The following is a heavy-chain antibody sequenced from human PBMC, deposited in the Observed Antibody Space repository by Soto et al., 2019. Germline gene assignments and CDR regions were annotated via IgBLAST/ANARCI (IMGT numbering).Heavy chain of an antibody. J-gene: IGHJ6*02. CDR1: GFTFSSYA. CDR3: AKGAPITMVRGVRDYYYYGMDV. D-gene: IGHD3-10*01. V-gene: IGHV3-23*01. CDR2: ISGSGGST. Sequence: GGSLRLSCAASGFTFSSYAMSWFRQAPGKGLEWVSAISGSGGSTYYADSVKGRFTISRDNSKNTLYLQMNSLRAEDTAVYYCAKGAPITMVRGVRDYYYYGMDVWGQGTTVTVSS.